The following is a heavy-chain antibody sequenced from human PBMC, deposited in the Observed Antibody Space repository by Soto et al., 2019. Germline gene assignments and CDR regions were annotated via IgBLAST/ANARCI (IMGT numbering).Heavy chain of an antibody. V-gene: IGHV3-23*01. CDR3: GKKGPVFSYSSPYYFDY. CDR1: GFTFSSSA. CDR2: ISGSGGST. D-gene: IGHD6-6*01. Sequence: GSLRLSCAASGFTFSSSAMSWVRQAPGKGLEWVSAISGSGGSTYYADSVKGRFTISRDNSKNTLYLQMNSLRAEDTAVYYCGKKGPVFSYSSPYYFDYWGQGTLVTVS. J-gene: IGHJ4*02.